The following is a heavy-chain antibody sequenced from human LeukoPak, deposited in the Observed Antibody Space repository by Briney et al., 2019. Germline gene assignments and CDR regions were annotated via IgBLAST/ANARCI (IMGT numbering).Heavy chain of an antibody. CDR2: TYYKSKWYN. Sequence: SQTLSLTCAISGGSVSSNSAVWNWIRQSPSRGLEWLGRTYYKSKWYNDYAVSVKSRITINPDTSKNQFSLQLNSVTPEDTAVYYCVRGRSSAFDTWGQGTVVTVSS. CDR1: GGSVSSNSAV. CDR3: VRGRSSAFDT. J-gene: IGHJ3*02. V-gene: IGHV6-1*01.